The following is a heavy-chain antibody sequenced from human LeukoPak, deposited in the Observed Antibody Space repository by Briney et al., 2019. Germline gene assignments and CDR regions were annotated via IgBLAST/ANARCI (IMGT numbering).Heavy chain of an antibody. V-gene: IGHV3-48*03. J-gene: IGHJ4*02. CDR1: GFSFSSYE. CDR2: ISDSGNTI. Sequence: GGSLRLSCAASGFSFSSYEMNWVRQAPGKGLEWVSNISDSGNTIYYADSVKGRFTISRDNAKNSLHLQMNSLRAEDTAVYYCARSQQWPVPRGFEYWGQGTLVTVSS. D-gene: IGHD6-19*01. CDR3: ARSQQWPVPRGFEY.